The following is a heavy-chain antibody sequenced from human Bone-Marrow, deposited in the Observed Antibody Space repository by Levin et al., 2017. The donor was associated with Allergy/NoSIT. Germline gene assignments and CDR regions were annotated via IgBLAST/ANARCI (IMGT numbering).Heavy chain of an antibody. Sequence: PSETLSLTCTVSGGSISSGNYYWSWIRQPAGERLEWIGRIYTSGSTNYNPSLKSRVTISLDTSKNQFSLKRTSVTAADTAVYYCARVGHVRESSGTSWYSFSYYYMDVWGKGTTVTVSS. CDR1: GGSISSGNYY. CDR3: ARVGHVRESSGTSWYSFSYYYMDV. J-gene: IGHJ6*03. D-gene: IGHD2-2*02. CDR2: IYTSGST. V-gene: IGHV4-61*02.